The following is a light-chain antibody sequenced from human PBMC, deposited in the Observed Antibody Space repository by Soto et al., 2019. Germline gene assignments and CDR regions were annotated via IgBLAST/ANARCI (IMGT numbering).Light chain of an antibody. CDR3: VLYMGGGISV. V-gene: IGLV8-61*01. Sequence: QAVVTQEPSFSXSPGGTVTLTCGLSSGSVSTGNYPSWYQQTPGQAPRTLIYSTNTRSSGVPDRFSGSILGDKAALTITGAQADDESDYFCVLYMGGGISVFGGGTKVTVL. CDR2: STN. J-gene: IGLJ3*02. CDR1: SGSVSTGNY.